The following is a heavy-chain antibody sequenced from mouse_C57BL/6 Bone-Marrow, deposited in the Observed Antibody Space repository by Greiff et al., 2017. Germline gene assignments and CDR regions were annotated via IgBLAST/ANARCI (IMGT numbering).Heavy chain of an antibody. CDR2: ISNGGGST. CDR3: ARHGPYYGSSYGFAY. CDR1: GFTFSDYY. J-gene: IGHJ3*01. D-gene: IGHD1-1*01. V-gene: IGHV5-12*01. Sequence: EVKLQESGGGLVQPGGSLKLSCAASGFTFSDYYMYWVRQTPEKRLEWVAYISNGGGSTYYPATVKGRFTISRDNAKNTLYLQMSRLKSEDTAMYYCARHGPYYGSSYGFAYWGQGTLVTVSA.